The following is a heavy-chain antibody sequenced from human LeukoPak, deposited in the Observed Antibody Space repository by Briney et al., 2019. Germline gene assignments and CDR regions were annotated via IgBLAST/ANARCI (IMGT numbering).Heavy chain of an antibody. J-gene: IGHJ4*02. CDR2: ISAYNGNT. CDR3: ARDYDLFYFDY. Sequence: GATVKVSCKASGYTFTNYGISWVRQAPGQGLEWMGWISAYNGNTNYAQKLPGRVTMTTHTSTSTAYMELRSLRSDDTAVYYCARDYDLFYFDYWGQGTLVTVSS. CDR1: GYTFTNYG. D-gene: IGHD3-16*01. V-gene: IGHV1-18*01.